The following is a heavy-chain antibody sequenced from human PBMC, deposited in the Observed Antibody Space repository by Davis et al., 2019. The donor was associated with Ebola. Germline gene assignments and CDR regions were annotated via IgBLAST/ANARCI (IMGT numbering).Heavy chain of an antibody. Sequence: GESLKISCAASGFTFSSYAMYWVRQAPGKGLEWVASISYDGSNKYYADSVRGRFTISRDNSKNTLYLQRNSLRAEDTAVYYCARGSGWYREYYFDSWGQGTLVIVSS. CDR1: GFTFSSYA. CDR2: ISYDGSNK. D-gene: IGHD6-19*01. CDR3: ARGSGWYREYYFDS. J-gene: IGHJ4*02. V-gene: IGHV3-30-3*01.